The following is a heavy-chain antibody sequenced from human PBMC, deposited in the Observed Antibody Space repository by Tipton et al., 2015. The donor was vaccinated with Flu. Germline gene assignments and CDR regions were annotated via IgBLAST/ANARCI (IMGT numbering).Heavy chain of an antibody. V-gene: IGHV4-4*07. Sequence: TLSLTCSVSDGSMSSFYWTWIRQPAGKGLEWNGRMYVSGSTKYNPSLKSRVTMSVDTSKNQFSLKLSSVTAADTAVYYCARGSGSGTDVTFYFWGQGTLVTVSS. J-gene: IGHJ4*02. D-gene: IGHD3-10*01. CDR3: ARGSGSGTDVTFYF. CDR1: DGSMSSFY. CDR2: MYVSGST.